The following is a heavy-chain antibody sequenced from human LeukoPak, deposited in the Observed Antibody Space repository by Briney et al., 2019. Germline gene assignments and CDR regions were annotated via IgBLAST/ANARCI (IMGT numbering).Heavy chain of an antibody. D-gene: IGHD3-10*01. J-gene: IGHJ4*02. Sequence: SETLSLTCTVSGGSISSSSYYWGWIRQPPGKGLEWIGSIYYSGSTYYNPSLKSRVTISVDTSKNQFSLKLSSVTAADTAVYYCARQGPYGSGSYYKGGFDYWGQGTLVTVSS. CDR1: GGSISSSSYY. V-gene: IGHV4-39*01. CDR3: ARQGPYGSGSYYKGGFDY. CDR2: IYYSGST.